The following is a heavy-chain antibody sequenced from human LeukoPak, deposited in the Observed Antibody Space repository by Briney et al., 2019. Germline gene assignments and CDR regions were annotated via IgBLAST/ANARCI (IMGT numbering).Heavy chain of an antibody. V-gene: IGHV1-2*02. CDR3: ARVQYSGSAALDY. Sequence: ASVKVSCKASGYTFTDYYMHWVRQAPGQGLEWMGWINPNSGGTNYAQKFQGRVTMTRDTSISTAYMELSRLRSDDTAVYYCARVQYSGSAALDYWGQGTLVTVSS. CDR2: INPNSGGT. CDR1: GYTFTDYY. D-gene: IGHD6-6*01. J-gene: IGHJ4*02.